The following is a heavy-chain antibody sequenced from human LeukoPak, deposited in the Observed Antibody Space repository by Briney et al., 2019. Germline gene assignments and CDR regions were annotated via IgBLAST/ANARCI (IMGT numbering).Heavy chain of an antibody. Sequence: GGSLRLSCAASGFTFSSYGMHWVRQAPGKGLEWVAVISYDGSNKYYADSVKGRFTISRDNSKNTLYLQMNSLRAEDTAVYYCARDSRTGSWRSSFDYWGQGTLVTVSS. CDR2: ISYDGSNK. CDR1: GFTFSSYG. D-gene: IGHD6-13*01. V-gene: IGHV3-30*03. CDR3: ARDSRTGSWRSSFDY. J-gene: IGHJ4*02.